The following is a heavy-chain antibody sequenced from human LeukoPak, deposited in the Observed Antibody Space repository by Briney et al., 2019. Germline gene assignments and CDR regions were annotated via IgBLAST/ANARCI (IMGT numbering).Heavy chain of an antibody. CDR1: GGSISSGGYS. CDR2: IYHSGST. V-gene: IGHV4-30-2*01. CDR3: ARAMVRGVMFDP. Sequence: PSQTLSLTCAVSGGSISSGGYSWSWIRQPPGKGLEWIGYIYHSGSTYYNPSLKSRVTISVDRSKNQFSLKLSSVTAADTAVYYCARAMVRGVMFDPWGQGTLVTVSS. D-gene: IGHD3-10*01. J-gene: IGHJ5*02.